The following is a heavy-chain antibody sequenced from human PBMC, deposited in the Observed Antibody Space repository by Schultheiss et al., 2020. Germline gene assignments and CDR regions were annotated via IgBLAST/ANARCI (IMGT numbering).Heavy chain of an antibody. Sequence: GGSLRLSCAASGFTFSSYGMHWVRQAPGKGLEWVAVISYDGSNKYYADSVKGRFTISRDNPKNTVSLQMNSLRAEDTAVYYCATLDFIVVVVVPTPNWFDPWGQGTLVTISS. J-gene: IGHJ5*02. CDR3: ATLDFIVVVVVPTPNWFDP. CDR2: ISYDGSNK. D-gene: IGHD2-15*01. V-gene: IGHV3-30*03. CDR1: GFTFSSYG.